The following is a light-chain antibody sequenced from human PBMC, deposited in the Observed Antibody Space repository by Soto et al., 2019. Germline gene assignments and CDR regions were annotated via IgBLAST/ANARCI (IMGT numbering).Light chain of an antibody. Sequence: EIVLTQSPATLSLSPGERATLSCRASQSVSSYLAWYQQKPGQAPRLLIYDASNRATGIPARFSGSGSGTDLTLTIISLEPEDFSIYYCQQRSNWPPVTFGGGTKVEIK. CDR2: DAS. CDR1: QSVSSY. V-gene: IGKV3-11*01. J-gene: IGKJ4*01. CDR3: QQRSNWPPVT.